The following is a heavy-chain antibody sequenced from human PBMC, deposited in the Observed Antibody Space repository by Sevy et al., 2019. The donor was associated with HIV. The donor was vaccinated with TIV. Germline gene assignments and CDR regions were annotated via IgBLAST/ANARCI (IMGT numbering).Heavy chain of an antibody. V-gene: IGHV3-23*01. D-gene: IGHD6-13*01. Sequence: GGSLRLSCAASGFTLGSYTMNWVRQAPGKGLEWVASISATGGSTYYADSVKGRFTISRDVSKGILYLQMNSLTAEDTAIFYCAKALQKQPFHPHSFDYWGQGTLVTVSS. CDR2: ISATGGST. CDR1: GFTLGSYT. CDR3: AKALQKQPFHPHSFDY. J-gene: IGHJ4*02.